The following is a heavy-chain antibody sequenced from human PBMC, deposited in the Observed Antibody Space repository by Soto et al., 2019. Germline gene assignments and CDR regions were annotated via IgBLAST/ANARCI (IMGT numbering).Heavy chain of an antibody. V-gene: IGHV4-30-2*01. J-gene: IGHJ6*02. Sequence: QLQLQESGSGLVKPSQTLSLTCAVSGGSISSGGYSWSWIRPPPGKGLEWIGYIYHSGSTYYNPSLKSRVTISVYRSKYQSSLKLSSVTAADTAVYYCARFNYCREYYYYGMDVWGQGTTVTVSS. CDR3: ARFNYCREYYYYGMDV. D-gene: IGHD4-4*01. CDR2: IYHSGST. CDR1: GGSISSGGYS.